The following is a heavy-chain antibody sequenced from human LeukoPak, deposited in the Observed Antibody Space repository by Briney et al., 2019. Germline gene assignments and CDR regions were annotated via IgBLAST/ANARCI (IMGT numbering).Heavy chain of an antibody. CDR3: AREVGVVVVPAAIRPLNWFDP. V-gene: IGHV4-39*02. D-gene: IGHD2-2*02. CDR1: GGSISSYY. Sequence: PSETLSLTCTVSGGSISSYYWGWIRQPPGKGLEWIGSIYYSGSTYYNPSLKSRVTISVDTSKNQFSLKLGSVTAADTAVYYCAREVGVVVVPAAIRPLNWFDPWGQGTLVTVSS. CDR2: IYYSGST. J-gene: IGHJ5*02.